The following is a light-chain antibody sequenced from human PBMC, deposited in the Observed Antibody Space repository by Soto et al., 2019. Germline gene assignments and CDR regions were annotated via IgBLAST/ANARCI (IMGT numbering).Light chain of an antibody. CDR3: FSYTSSGTEV. V-gene: IGLV2-14*01. CDR2: EVS. Sequence: SVLTQPASVSWSPGQSITISCTGTSSDVGNYKYVSWYQQHPGKAPKLMIYEVSNRPSGVSNRFSGSKSGNTASLTISGLQAEDETDYYCFSYTSSGTEVFGTGTKVTVL. CDR1: SSDVGNYKY. J-gene: IGLJ1*01.